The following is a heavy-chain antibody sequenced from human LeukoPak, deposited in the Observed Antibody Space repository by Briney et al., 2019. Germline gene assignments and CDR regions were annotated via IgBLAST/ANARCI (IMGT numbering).Heavy chain of an antibody. D-gene: IGHD2-15*01. Sequence: PGGSLRLSCAASGFTFSSYEMNWVRQAPGKGLEWVSYISSSGSTIYYADPVKGRFTISRDNAKNSLYLQMNSLRDEDTAVYYCARDRVYCSGGSCFNWFDPWGQGTLVTVSS. CDR2: ISSSGSTI. V-gene: IGHV3-48*03. CDR1: GFTFSSYE. J-gene: IGHJ5*02. CDR3: ARDRVYCSGGSCFNWFDP.